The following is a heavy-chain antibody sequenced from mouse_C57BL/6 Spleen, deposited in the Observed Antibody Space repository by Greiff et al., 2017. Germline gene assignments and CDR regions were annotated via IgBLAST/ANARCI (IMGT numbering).Heavy chain of an antibody. Sequence: EVKLVESGGGLVKPGGSLKLSCAASGFTFSDYGMHWVRQAPEKGLEWVAYISRGSSNIYYADTVKGRVTLSRDNAKNTLFLQMTSLRSEDTAMYYCARTRWLLFDYWGQGTTLTVSS. CDR2: ISRGSSNI. CDR3: ARTRWLLFDY. J-gene: IGHJ2*01. D-gene: IGHD2-3*01. CDR1: GFTFSDYG. V-gene: IGHV5-17*01.